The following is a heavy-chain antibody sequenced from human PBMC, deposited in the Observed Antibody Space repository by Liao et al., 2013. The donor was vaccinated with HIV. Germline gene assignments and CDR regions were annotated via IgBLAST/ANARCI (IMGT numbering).Heavy chain of an antibody. V-gene: IGHV4-4*07. J-gene: IGHJ4*02. CDR1: GGSMSGYY. D-gene: IGHD6-19*01. CDR2: MSARGST. CDR3: ASQRSSIAEVGYGDY. Sequence: QVEPQESGPRLMKPSETLSLMCSVSGGSMSGYYWSWIRQTAGKGLECLGRMSARGSTHYNPSLKSRVTMSVLTSGRQFSLTLTSVTAADTAVYYCASQRSSIAEVGYGDYWGRGTRGHRLL.